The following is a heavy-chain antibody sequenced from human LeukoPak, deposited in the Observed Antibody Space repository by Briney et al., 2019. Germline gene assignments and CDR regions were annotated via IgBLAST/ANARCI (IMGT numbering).Heavy chain of an antibody. CDR1: GGSFSNYY. CDR2: INHSGST. CDR3: ASQHYDFWSGYSAYYFDY. D-gene: IGHD3-3*01. V-gene: IGHV4-34*01. Sequence: SETLSLTCAVYGGSFSNYYWSWVRQPPGKGLEWIGEINHSGSTYYNPSLKSRVTISVDRSKNQFSLKLSSVTAADTAVYYCASQHYDFWSGYSAYYFDYWGQGTLVTVSS. J-gene: IGHJ4*02.